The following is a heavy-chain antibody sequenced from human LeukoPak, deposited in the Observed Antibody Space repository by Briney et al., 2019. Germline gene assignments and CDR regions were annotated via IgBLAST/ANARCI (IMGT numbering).Heavy chain of an antibody. V-gene: IGHV4-4*07. CDR3: AREKASGGALGYYYYYGMDV. CDR2: IYTSGST. Sequence: PSETLSLTCTVSGGSISSYYWSWIRQPAGKGLEWIGRIYTSGSTNYNPSLKSRVTISVDRSRNQFSLKLSSVTAADTAVYYCAREKASGGALGYYYYYGMDVWGQGTTVTVSS. CDR1: GGSISSYY. D-gene: IGHD3-16*01. J-gene: IGHJ6*02.